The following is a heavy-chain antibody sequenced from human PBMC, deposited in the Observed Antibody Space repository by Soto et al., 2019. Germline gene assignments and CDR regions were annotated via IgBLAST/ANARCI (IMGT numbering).Heavy chain of an antibody. Sequence: SETLSLTCSVSGDSIVGSYWSWIRQSPGRGLEWIGFIYYSGSTEYNPSLKSRVTMSVDTSKNQFSLKLGSVTAADTAVYFCAKYRRTDAEGYTFDYWGQGALVTVSS. CDR1: GDSIVGSY. J-gene: IGHJ4*02. V-gene: IGHV4-59*12. CDR3: AKYRRTDAEGYTFDY. D-gene: IGHD5-12*01. CDR2: IYYSGST.